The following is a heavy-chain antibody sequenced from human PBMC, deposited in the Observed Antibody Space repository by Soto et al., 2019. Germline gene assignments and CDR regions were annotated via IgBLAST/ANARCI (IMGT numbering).Heavy chain of an antibody. Sequence: QVQLQESGPGLVKPSGTLSLTCAVSSGSISSSNWWSWVRQPPGKGLEWIGEIYHSGSTNYNPSLKGRVTIQVDRSRNRSSLRLSLVPAGDPAGNSGAGRAGYSGSNLASGGRGTRVTVSS. J-gene: IGHJ4*02. CDR2: IYHSGST. V-gene: IGHV4-4*02. CDR3: AGRAGYSGSNLAS. CDR1: SGSISSSNW. D-gene: IGHD6-6*01.